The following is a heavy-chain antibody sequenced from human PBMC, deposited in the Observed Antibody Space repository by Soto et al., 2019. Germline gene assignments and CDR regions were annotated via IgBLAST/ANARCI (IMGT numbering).Heavy chain of an antibody. V-gene: IGHV4-59*01. J-gene: IGHJ4*02. CDR3: AREIYGDYVDYFDY. CDR1: GGSISSYY. CDR2: IYYSGST. D-gene: IGHD4-17*01. Sequence: PSETLSLTCTVSGGSISSYYWSWIRQPPGKGLEWIGYIYYSGSTNYNPSLKSRVTISVDTSKNQFSLKLSSVTAADTAVYYCAREIYGDYVDYFDYWGQGTLVTVSS.